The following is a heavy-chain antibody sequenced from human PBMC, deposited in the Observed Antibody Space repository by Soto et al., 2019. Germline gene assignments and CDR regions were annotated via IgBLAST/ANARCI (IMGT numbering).Heavy chain of an antibody. J-gene: IGHJ4*02. D-gene: IGHD3-22*01. Sequence: GGSLRLSCAASGFTFSSYAMSWVRQAPGKGLEWVSAISGSGGSTYYADSVKGRFTISRDNSKNTLYLQMNSLRAEDTAVYYCAKPVVYYYDSSGYYRYWGQGTLVTVSS. CDR1: GFTFSSYA. V-gene: IGHV3-23*01. CDR3: AKPVVYYYDSSGYYRY. CDR2: ISGSGGST.